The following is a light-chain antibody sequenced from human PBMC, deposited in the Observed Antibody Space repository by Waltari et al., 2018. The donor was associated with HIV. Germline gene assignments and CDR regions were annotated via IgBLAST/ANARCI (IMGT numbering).Light chain of an antibody. CDR3: SSYTTTATLV. V-gene: IGLV2-14*03. CDR1: SSDISAYNS. J-gene: IGLJ1*01. Sequence: QSALTQPASVSGSPGQSITIFCIGTSSDISAYNSFAWSQQHPGKPPKLIFYGVSNRPSDVSARFSGSKSGNTASLTISGLQDDDESDYYCSSYTTTATLVFGTGTKVTVL. CDR2: GVS.